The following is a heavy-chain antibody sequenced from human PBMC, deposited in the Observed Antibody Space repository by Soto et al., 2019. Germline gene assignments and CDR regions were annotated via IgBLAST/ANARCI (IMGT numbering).Heavy chain of an antibody. Sequence: QVQLVQSGAEVKKPGSSVTVSCKTSGGTFSKDAINWVRQAPGQGLEWMGLLIHVFGSPIDAQKFQGRIRITADESTSTACMDLSSLRSEDTAVYYCTRVLGYTFEPGKTRYYAMDVWGQGTTVSVSS. CDR2: LIHVFGSP. D-gene: IGHD5-18*01. CDR3: TRVLGYTFEPGKTRYYAMDV. J-gene: IGHJ6*02. V-gene: IGHV1-69*01. CDR1: GGTFSKDA.